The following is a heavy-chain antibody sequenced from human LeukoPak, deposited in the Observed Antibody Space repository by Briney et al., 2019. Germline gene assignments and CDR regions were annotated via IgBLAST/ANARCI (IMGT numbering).Heavy chain of an antibody. V-gene: IGHV1-46*01. CDR3: ARDTWLARHYYYYGMDV. D-gene: IGHD6-19*01. J-gene: IGHJ6*02. CDR1: GGTFSSYA. CDR2: INPSGGST. Sequence: ASVKVSCKASGGTFSSYAISWVRQAPGQGLEWMGIINPSGGSTSYAQKFQGRVTMTRDTSTSTVYMELSSLRSEDTAVYYCARDTWLARHYYYYGMDVWGQGTTVTVSS.